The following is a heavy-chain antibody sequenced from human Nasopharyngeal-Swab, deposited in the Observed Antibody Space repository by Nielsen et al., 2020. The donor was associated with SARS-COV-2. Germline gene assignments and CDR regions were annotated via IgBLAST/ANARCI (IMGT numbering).Heavy chain of an antibody. CDR3: AAGPPVVNGMDV. D-gene: IGHD3-22*01. CDR1: GFTFTSSA. Sequence: SVKVSCKASGFTFTSSAGQWVRQARGQRLEWIGWIVVGSGNTNYAQKFQERVTITRDMSTSTAYMELSSLRSEDTAVYYCAAGPPVVNGMDVWGQGTTVTVSS. CDR2: IVVGSGNT. J-gene: IGHJ6*02. V-gene: IGHV1-58*01.